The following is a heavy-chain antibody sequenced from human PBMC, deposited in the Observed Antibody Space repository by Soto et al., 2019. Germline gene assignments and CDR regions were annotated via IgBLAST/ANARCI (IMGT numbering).Heavy chain of an antibody. D-gene: IGHD2-2*01. CDR1: GFTFSSYG. CDR2: IWYGGSNK. Sequence: PGGSLRLSCAASGFTFSSYGMHWVRQAPGKGLEWVAVIWYGGSNKYYADSVKGRFTISRDNSKNTLYLQMNSLRAEDTAVYYCASTYCSSTSCYRAFDIWGQGTMVTVSS. V-gene: IGHV3-33*01. J-gene: IGHJ3*02. CDR3: ASTYCSSTSCYRAFDI.